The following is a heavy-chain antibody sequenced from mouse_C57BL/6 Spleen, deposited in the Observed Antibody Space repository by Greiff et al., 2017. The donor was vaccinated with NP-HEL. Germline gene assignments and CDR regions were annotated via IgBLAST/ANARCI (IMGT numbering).Heavy chain of an antibody. CDR3: AEGFAGYFDV. CDR1: GFTFSSYG. J-gene: IGHJ1*03. V-gene: IGHV5-6*01. CDR2: ISSGGSYT. Sequence: EVMLVESGGDLVKPGGSLKLSCAASGFTFSSYGMSWVRQTPDKRLEWVATISSGGSYTYYTDSVKGRVTISRDNAKNTLYLQMRSLKSEDTAMYYCAEGFAGYFDVWGTGTTVTVSS.